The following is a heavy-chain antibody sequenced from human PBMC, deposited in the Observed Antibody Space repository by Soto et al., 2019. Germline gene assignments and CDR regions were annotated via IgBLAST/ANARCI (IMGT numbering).Heavy chain of an antibody. CDR3: AREGNGNSLAN. CDR1: GGSFTTYT. Sequence: QVQLVQSGAEVKKPGSSVKVSCKASGGSFTTYTISWVRQAPGQGLEWMAGIIPIFGAAKSAPRFQGRVALTADESTRTVYMELSGLRSDDTAIYYCAREGNGNSLANWGQGTLVTVSS. J-gene: IGHJ4*02. V-gene: IGHV1-69*01. CDR2: IIPIFGAA. D-gene: IGHD1-1*01.